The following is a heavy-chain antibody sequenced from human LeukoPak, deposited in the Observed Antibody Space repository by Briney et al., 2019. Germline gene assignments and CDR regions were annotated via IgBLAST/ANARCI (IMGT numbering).Heavy chain of an antibody. V-gene: IGHV4-59*01. D-gene: IGHD3-16*01. J-gene: IGHJ4*02. CDR3: ARDVTPATV. Sequence: SETLSLTCTVSGGSISSNYWSWIRQPPGKGLEWIGYVRYGGSTNYNPSLKSRVTISVDTSKNQFSLKLSSVTAADTAVYHCARDVTPATVWGQGTLVAVS. CDR1: GGSISSNY. CDR2: VRYGGST.